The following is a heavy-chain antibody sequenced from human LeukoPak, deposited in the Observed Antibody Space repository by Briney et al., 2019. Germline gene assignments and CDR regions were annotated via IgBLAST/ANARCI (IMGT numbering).Heavy chain of an antibody. Sequence: TGGSLRLSCAASGFTFSSYNMNWVRQAPGKGLEYVSAIRTNGVATHYANSVKGRFTISRDNSKNTLYLQMGSLRAEDMAVYYCARGYCSSITCFVDFWGQGTLVTVSS. J-gene: IGHJ4*02. CDR3: ARGYCSSITCFVDF. CDR2: IRTNGVAT. V-gene: IGHV3-64*01. CDR1: GFTFSSYN. D-gene: IGHD2-2*01.